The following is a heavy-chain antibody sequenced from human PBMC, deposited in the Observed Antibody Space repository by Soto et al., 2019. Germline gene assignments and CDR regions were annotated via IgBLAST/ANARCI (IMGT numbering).Heavy chain of an antibody. V-gene: IGHV4-61*01. CDR1: GGSVSSSSYY. CDR3: GSLYGDHVSY. Sequence: SETLSLTCTVSGGSVSSSSYYWNWIRQPPGKGLEWVGYIYYSGSTKYNPSLKSRVTISVDTSKNKFSLKLTSVTAADTAVYYCGSLYGDHVSYWGQGTLVTVSS. J-gene: IGHJ4*02. CDR2: IYYSGST. D-gene: IGHD4-17*01.